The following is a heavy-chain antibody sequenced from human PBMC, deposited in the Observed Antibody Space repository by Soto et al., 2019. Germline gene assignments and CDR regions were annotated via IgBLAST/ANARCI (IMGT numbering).Heavy chain of an antibody. CDR1: GASLSSGGYY. D-gene: IGHD3-22*01. V-gene: IGHV4-31*03. CDR2: IFHTGTT. Sequence: QVQLQESGPGLAKPSQTLSLTCTVSGASLSSGGYYWTWIRQVPGKALEWIGYIFHTGTTFYNPSLKSRVVMSIEKADNQGSLNLRAVTAADTAVYYCARGVGYESNGRFLAAFDVWGQGTMVTGSS. J-gene: IGHJ3*01. CDR3: ARGVGYESNGRFLAAFDV.